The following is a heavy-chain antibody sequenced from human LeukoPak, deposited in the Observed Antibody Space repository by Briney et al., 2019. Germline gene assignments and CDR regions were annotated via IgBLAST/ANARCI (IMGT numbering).Heavy chain of an antibody. CDR2: IHYSGNT. CDR3: ARGAGGFGPLDY. V-gene: IGHV4-59*01. CDR1: GGSISSYY. J-gene: IGHJ4*02. D-gene: IGHD3-10*01. Sequence: SETLSLTRTVSGGSISSYYWGWIRQPPGKGLEWIGCIHYSGNTHYNPSLKSRVTISVDTSKNQFSLKLSSVTAADTAVYYCARGAGGFGPLDYWGQGTLVTVSS.